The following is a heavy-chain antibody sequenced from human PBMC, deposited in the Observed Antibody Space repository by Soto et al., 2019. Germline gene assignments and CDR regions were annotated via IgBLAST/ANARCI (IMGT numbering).Heavy chain of an antibody. V-gene: IGHV1-69*06. J-gene: IGHJ6*02. Sequence: SVKVSCKASGGTFSSYAISWVRQAPGQGLEWMGGIIPIFGTANYAQKFQGRVTITADKSTSTAYMELSSLRSEDTAVYYCARTQLRFLEWLPPKYYYYGMDVWGQGATVTVSS. CDR1: GGTFSSYA. CDR3: ARTQLRFLEWLPPKYYYYGMDV. D-gene: IGHD3-3*01. CDR2: IIPIFGTA.